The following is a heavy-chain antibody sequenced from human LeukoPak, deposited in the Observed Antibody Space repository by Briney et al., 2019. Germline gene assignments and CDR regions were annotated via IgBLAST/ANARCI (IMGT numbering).Heavy chain of an antibody. J-gene: IGHJ1*01. Sequence: ASVKVSCKASGYTFSNYGISWVRQAPGQGLEWMGWISAYNGNTNYAQKLQGRVTMTTDTSTRTAYMELRSLRYDDTAVYYCAGGDRSGHYYLEYLQHWGQGTLVTVSS. CDR3: AGGDRSGHYYLEYLQH. CDR2: ISAYNGNT. D-gene: IGHD3-22*01. CDR1: GYTFSNYG. V-gene: IGHV1-18*01.